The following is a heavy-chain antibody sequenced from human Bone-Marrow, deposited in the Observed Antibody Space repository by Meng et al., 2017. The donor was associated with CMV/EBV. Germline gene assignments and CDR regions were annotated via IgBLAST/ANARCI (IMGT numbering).Heavy chain of an antibody. CDR3: ARTQDTAMVAYYFDY. D-gene: IGHD5-18*01. Sequence: VQLQESGPGLVKPSATLSLTCTVSGGSISSYYWSWIRQPAGKGLEWIGRIYTSGSTNYNPSLKSRVTMSVDTSKNQFSLKLSSVTAADTAVYYCARTQDTAMVAYYFDYWGQGTLVTVSS. CDR1: GGSISSYY. V-gene: IGHV4-4*07. CDR2: IYTSGST. J-gene: IGHJ4*02.